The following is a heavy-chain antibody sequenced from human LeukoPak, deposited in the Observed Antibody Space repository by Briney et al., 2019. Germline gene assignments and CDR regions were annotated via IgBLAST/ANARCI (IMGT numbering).Heavy chain of an antibody. Sequence: GGSLRLSCAASGFTFSSYSMNWVRQAPGKGLEWVSSISSSSSYIYYADSVKGRFTISRDNAKNSLYLQMYSLRAEDTAVYYCARDYTRYDSSGPTPVYWGQGTLVTVSS. D-gene: IGHD3-22*01. CDR2: ISSSSSYI. J-gene: IGHJ4*02. CDR3: ARDYTRYDSSGPTPVY. CDR1: GFTFSSYS. V-gene: IGHV3-21*01.